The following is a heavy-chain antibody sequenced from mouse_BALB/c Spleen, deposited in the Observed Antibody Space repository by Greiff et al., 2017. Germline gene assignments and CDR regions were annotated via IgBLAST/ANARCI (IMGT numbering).Heavy chain of an antibody. CDR3: GRSRGSSLWYFDV. V-gene: IGHV1-37*01. J-gene: IGHJ1*01. CDR1: GYSFTGYF. D-gene: IGHD1-1*01. Sequence: VHVKQSGPELVKPGASVKISCKASGYSFTGYFMNWVKQSHGKSLEWIGRINPYNGDTFYNQKFKGKATLTVDKSSSTAHMELLSLTSEDSAVYYCGRSRGSSLWYFDVWGAGTTVTVSS. CDR2: INPYNGDT.